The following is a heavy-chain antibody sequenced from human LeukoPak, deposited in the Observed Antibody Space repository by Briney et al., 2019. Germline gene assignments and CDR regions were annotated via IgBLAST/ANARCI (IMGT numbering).Heavy chain of an antibody. D-gene: IGHD5-24*01. CDR1: GDSVSSYSVA. J-gene: IGHJ4*02. Sequence: SQTLSLTCAISGDSVSSYSVAWNWIRQSPSRGLEWLGRTYYGSKWYNEYAVSVKSRITVNADTSKNQFSLQLNSVTPEDTAVYYCARGWLQSGLDYWGQGTLVTVSS. V-gene: IGHV6-1*01. CDR3: ARGWLQSGLDY. CDR2: TYYGSKWYN.